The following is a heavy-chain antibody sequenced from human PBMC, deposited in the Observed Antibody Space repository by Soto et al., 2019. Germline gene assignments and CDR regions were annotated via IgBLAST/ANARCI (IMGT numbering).Heavy chain of an antibody. V-gene: IGHV4-59*04. CDR3: ARSSITPRLFMYPFDY. D-gene: IGHD6-6*01. Sequence: ASETLSLTCPVSGGTISSYYWSWIRQPPGKGLECIGNIYYDGNTYYNPSLKSRVTISLDTSKNQFSLRLNSVTAADTAVYYCARSSITPRLFMYPFDYWGQGTLVTVSS. J-gene: IGHJ4*02. CDR1: GGTISSYY. CDR2: IYYDGNT.